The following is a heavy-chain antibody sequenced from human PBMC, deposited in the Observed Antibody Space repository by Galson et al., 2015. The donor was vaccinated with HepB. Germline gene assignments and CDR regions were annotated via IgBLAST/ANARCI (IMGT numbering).Heavy chain of an antibody. J-gene: IGHJ3*02. CDR3: AREQGYCSSTSCYPDAFDI. D-gene: IGHD2-2*01. CDR2: IWYDGSNK. V-gene: IGHV3-33*01. Sequence: SLRLSCAASGFTFSSYGMRWVRQAPGKGLEWVAVIWYDGSNKYYADSVKGRFTISRDNSKNTLYLQMNSLRAEDTAVYYCAREQGYCSSTSCYPDAFDIWGQGTMVTVSS. CDR1: GFTFSSYG.